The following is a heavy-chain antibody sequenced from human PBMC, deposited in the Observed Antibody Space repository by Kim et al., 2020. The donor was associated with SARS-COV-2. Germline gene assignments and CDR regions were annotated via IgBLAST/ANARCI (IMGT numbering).Heavy chain of an antibody. D-gene: IGHD5-18*01. Sequence: SETLSLTCTVSDDSISSYDYYWAWIRQPPGKGLEWIASISYNGSPYYRSSLQSRLSMSMDASNRHFSLKLISVTAADTAVYYCARLQGTAMGMADSWGQG. V-gene: IGHV4-39*01. CDR2: ISYNGSP. CDR1: DDSISSYDYY. J-gene: IGHJ5*02. CDR3: ARLQGTAMGMADS.